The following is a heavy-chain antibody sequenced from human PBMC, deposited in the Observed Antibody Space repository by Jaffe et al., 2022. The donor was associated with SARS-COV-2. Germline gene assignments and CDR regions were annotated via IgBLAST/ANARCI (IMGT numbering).Heavy chain of an antibody. V-gene: IGHV4-39*01. Sequence: QLQLQESGPGLVKPSETLSLTCTVSGGSISSSSYYWGWIRQPPGKGLEWIGSIYYSGSTYYNPSLKSRVTISVDTSKNQFSLKLSSVTAADTAVYYCARHPGIYDYVWGSYRSLSLADVWGQGTTVTVSS. CDR3: ARHPGIYDYVWGSYRSLSLADV. CDR1: GGSISSSSYY. J-gene: IGHJ6*02. D-gene: IGHD3-16*02. CDR2: IYYSGST.